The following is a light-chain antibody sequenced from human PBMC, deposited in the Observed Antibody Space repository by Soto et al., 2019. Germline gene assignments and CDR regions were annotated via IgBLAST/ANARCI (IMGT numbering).Light chain of an antibody. CDR3: QQYHTTPYT. Sequence: DIVMTQSPDSLAVSLGERATINCKSSQSLLFSSNSLKSLPWYQQKPGQPPRLLIYWASTRESGVPDRFSGSGSGTDFTLTISSLQAADVAVYYCQQYHTTPYTFGQGTKLEI. J-gene: IGKJ2*01. CDR1: QSLLFSSNSLKS. CDR2: WAS. V-gene: IGKV4-1*01.